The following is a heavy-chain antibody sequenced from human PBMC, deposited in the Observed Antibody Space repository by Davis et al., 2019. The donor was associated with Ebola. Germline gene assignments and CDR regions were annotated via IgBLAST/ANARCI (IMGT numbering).Heavy chain of an antibody. D-gene: IGHD3-10*01. V-gene: IGHV4-59*03. CDR2: IYYNGSA. Sequence: PSETLSLTCTVSGVSISRHYWSWIRQPPGKRLEWIGSIYYNGSAYYNSSLASRATISVDTSKNQFSLKLTSVTAADTAMYYCSERGSSVWGQGTLVTVSS. CDR1: GVSISRHY. CDR3: SERGSSV. J-gene: IGHJ4*02.